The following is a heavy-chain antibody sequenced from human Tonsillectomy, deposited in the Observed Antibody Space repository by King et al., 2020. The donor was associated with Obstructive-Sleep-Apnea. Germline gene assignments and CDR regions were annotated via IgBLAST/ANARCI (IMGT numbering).Heavy chain of an antibody. CDR1: GFTFSNYW. J-gene: IGHJ2*01. D-gene: IGHD6-6*01. V-gene: IGHV3-74*01. Sequence: VQLVESGGGLVQPGGSLRLSCAASGFTFSNYWMHWVRQAPGKGLVWVSRINSDESTTTYGDSVKGRFTISRDNAKNTLYLQMNSLRAEDTAVYYCVREGSSSSVDGYFDLWGRGTLVTVSS. CDR3: VREGSSSSVDGYFDL. CDR2: INSDESTT.